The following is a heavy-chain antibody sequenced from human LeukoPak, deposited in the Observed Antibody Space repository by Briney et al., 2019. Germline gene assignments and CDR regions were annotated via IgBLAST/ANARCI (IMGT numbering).Heavy chain of an antibody. CDR1: GFTFSGYW. CDR2: IRSKAYGGTT. Sequence: GGSLRLSCAASGFTFSGYWMNWVRQAPGKGLEWVGFIRSKAYGGTTEYAASVKGRFTISRDDSKSIAYLQMNSLKTEDTAVYYCTRGGDSSGWYHGFGDDDYWGQGTLVTVSS. V-gene: IGHV3-49*04. D-gene: IGHD6-19*01. CDR3: TRGGDSSGWYHGFGDDDY. J-gene: IGHJ4*02.